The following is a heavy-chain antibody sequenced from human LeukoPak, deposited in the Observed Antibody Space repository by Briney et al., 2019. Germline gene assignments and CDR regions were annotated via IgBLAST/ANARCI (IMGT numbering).Heavy chain of an antibody. D-gene: IGHD2-2*01. Sequence: SETLSLTCTVSGGSISSYYWSWIRQPPGKGLEWIGYIYYSGSTNYNPSLKSRVTISVDTSKNQFSLKLSSVTAADTAVYYCARCIVVVPAFDPWGQGTLVTVSS. CDR3: ARCIVVVPAFDP. CDR1: GGSISSYY. J-gene: IGHJ5*02. CDR2: IYYSGST. V-gene: IGHV4-59*08.